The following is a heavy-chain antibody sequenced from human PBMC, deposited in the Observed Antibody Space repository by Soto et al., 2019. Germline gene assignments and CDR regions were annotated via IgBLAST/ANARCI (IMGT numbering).Heavy chain of an antibody. J-gene: IGHJ3*02. CDR1: GYTFTRYD. CDR2: MNPNSGNT. Sequence: QVQLVQSGAEVKKPGASVKVSCKASGYTFTRYDINWVRQATGQGLEWMGWMNPNSGNTGYAQKFQGRVTMTRNTSISTAYMELSSLKSEDTAVYYCARIVRYCSSTSCRDAFDIWGQGTMVTVSS. V-gene: IGHV1-8*01. D-gene: IGHD2-2*01. CDR3: ARIVRYCSSTSCRDAFDI.